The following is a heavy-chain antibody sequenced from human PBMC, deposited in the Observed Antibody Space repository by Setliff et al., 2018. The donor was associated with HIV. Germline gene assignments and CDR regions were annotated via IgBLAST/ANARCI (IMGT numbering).Heavy chain of an antibody. J-gene: IGHJ5*02. CDR1: GYTFTSDY. D-gene: IGHD2-2*02. Sequence: ASVKVSCKASGYTFTSDYIHWVRQAPGQGLEWMGIINPAGNPTSYAQKFQGRLTISADKSTRTAYLELSSLRSDDSAVYFCAKEQEIGSYLDPWGQGTLVTVSS. CDR2: INPAGNPT. CDR3: AKEQEIGSYLDP. V-gene: IGHV1-46*01.